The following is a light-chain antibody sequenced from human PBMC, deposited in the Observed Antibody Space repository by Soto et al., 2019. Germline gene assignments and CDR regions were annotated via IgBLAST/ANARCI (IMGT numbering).Light chain of an antibody. CDR2: KAS. V-gene: IGKV1-5*03. J-gene: IGKJ1*01. CDR3: QQYNTYSPWA. Sequence: DIQMTQSPSTLSASVGDRATITCRASQSIGIWLAWYQQKPGKASNLLIYKASSLETGVPSRFSGSGSGTEFTLTISSLQPDDFATYYCQQYNTYSPWAFGQGTKVEIK. CDR1: QSIGIW.